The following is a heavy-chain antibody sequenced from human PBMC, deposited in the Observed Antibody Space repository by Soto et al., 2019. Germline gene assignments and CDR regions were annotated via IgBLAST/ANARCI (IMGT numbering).Heavy chain of an antibody. CDR2: ISASGVST. Sequence: GGSLRLACAASGFTFSSYSRSWVPQAQVRGLEWLSAISASGVSTYYAGSVKGRFAISRDNCKKRLHLQRNSLRAEDTAVYYCAKVPGVPRGAPSYYWGQATLVTAS. CDR3: AKVPGVPRGAPSYY. J-gene: IGHJ4*02. D-gene: IGHD2-2*01. CDR1: GFTFSSYS. V-gene: IGHV3-23*01.